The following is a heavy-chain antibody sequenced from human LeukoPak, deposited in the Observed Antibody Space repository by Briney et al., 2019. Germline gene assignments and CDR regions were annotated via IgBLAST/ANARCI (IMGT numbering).Heavy chain of an antibody. J-gene: IGHJ6*03. CDR3: ARDPYSGAYGDTYYYFMDV. CDR2: ITTSSSYT. D-gene: IGHD1-26*01. CDR1: GFSFSSYN. V-gene: IGHV3-21*01. Sequence: GGSLRLSCEASGFSFSSYNMDWVRQTPGKGLEWIPSITTSSSYTFYADSVMGRFTISRDNARNPLYLQMNSLTAEDTAVYYCARDPYSGAYGDTYYYFMDVWGKGTTVTISS.